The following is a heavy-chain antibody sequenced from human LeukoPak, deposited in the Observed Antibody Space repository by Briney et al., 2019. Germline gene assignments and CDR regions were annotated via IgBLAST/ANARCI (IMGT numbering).Heavy chain of an antibody. CDR1: GYTFITSS. CDR3: VGGSLGF. Sequence: GASVTVSCKTLGYTFITSSIYWVRQAPGQRLEWLGWITVASGNTRYSENLQGRVTLTRDTSANTAYMELRNLKSEDTAVYYCVGGSLGFWGQGTLVTVSP. J-gene: IGHJ4*02. V-gene: IGHV1-3*01. CDR2: ITVASGNT.